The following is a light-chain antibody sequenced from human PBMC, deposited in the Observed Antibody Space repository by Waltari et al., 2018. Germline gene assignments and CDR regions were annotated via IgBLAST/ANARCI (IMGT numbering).Light chain of an antibody. Sequence: SYELTQPPSVSVSPGQTANITCSGDKLGDKYACWYQQKPGQSHVLVIYEDTKRPSGIPERFSGSNSGNTATLTISGTQALDEADYYCQAWDSSTVVFGGGTKLTVL. CDR1: KLGDKY. V-gene: IGLV3-1*01. J-gene: IGLJ2*01. CDR3: QAWDSSTVV. CDR2: EDT.